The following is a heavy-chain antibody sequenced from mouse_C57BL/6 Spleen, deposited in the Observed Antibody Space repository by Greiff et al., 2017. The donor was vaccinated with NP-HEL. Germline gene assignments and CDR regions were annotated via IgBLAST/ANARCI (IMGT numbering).Heavy chain of an antibody. CDR1: GFSLTSYG. CDR3: ARNPYYYGSSTNYYAMDY. CDR2: IWSGGST. Sequence: VQGVESGPGLVQPSQSLSITCTVSGFSLTSYGVHWVRQSPGKGLEWLGVIWSGGSTAYNAAFISILSISKDNSKSQVFSKMNSLQADDTAIYYCARNPYYYGSSTNYYAMDYWGQGTSVTVSS. D-gene: IGHD1-1*01. J-gene: IGHJ4*01. V-gene: IGHV2-2*01.